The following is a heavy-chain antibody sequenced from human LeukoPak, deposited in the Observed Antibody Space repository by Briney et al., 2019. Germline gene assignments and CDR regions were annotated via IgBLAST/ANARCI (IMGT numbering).Heavy chain of an antibody. J-gene: IGHJ4*02. CDR3: ARDRDMVQDY. CDR1: GYTFKSFG. Sequence: GASVKVSCKASGYTFKSFGISWVRQAPGQGLEWMGWISTYKGNINYAQKFQGRVSLTTDTSTNTAYMDLRSLRSDDAAMYYCARDRDMVQDYWGQGTRVTVSS. V-gene: IGHV1-18*01. CDR2: ISTYKGNI. D-gene: IGHD3-10*01.